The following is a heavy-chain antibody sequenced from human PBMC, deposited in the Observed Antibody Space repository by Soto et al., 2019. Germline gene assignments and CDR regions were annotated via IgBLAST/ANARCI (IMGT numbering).Heavy chain of an antibody. Sequence: GESLKISCETSGYTFTNYWIGWVRQIPGGGLEWLCLIFPRDIDVRYTPSVEGQVTISADSSADTAFLQWRSLEALDSALYSFARLVHLLQPIDSWGPGTPVNVSS. V-gene: IGHV5-51*01. CDR2: IFPRDIDV. CDR3: ARLVHLLQPIDS. D-gene: IGHD4-4*01. CDR1: GYTFTNYW. J-gene: IGHJ5*01.